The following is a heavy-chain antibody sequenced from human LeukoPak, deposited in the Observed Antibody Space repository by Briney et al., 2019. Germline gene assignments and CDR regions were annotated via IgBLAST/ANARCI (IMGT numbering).Heavy chain of an antibody. Sequence: ASVKVSCKVSGYTLTELSMHWVRQAPGKGLEWMGGFDPEDGETIYAQKFQGRVTMTEATTTDTAYIELSSLRSEDTAVYYCATYPGAGTFDYWGQGTLVTVSS. V-gene: IGHV1-24*01. CDR1: GYTLTELS. J-gene: IGHJ4*02. D-gene: IGHD6-19*01. CDR3: ATYPGAGTFDY. CDR2: FDPEDGET.